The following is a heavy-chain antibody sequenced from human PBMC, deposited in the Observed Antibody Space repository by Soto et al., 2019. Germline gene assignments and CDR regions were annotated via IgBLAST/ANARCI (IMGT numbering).Heavy chain of an antibody. Sequence: SETLSLTCTVSGGSISSYYWSWIRQPPGKGLEWIGYIYYSGSTNYNPSLKSRVTISVDTSKNQFSLKLSSVTAADTAVYYCARDCSSTSCYGGWFDPWGQGTLVTASS. J-gene: IGHJ5*02. D-gene: IGHD2-2*01. V-gene: IGHV4-59*01. CDR3: ARDCSSTSCYGGWFDP. CDR1: GGSISSYY. CDR2: IYYSGST.